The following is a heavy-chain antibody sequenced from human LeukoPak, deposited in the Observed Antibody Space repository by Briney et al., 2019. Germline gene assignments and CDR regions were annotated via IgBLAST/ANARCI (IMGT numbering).Heavy chain of an antibody. CDR3: ARQPSFEAKAVHF. CDR1: GYSFTSYW. Sequence: GESLKISCKGSGYSFTSYWIGWVRQMPGKGLEWMGIMYPGDSETRYSPSFQGQVTISADKSISTAYLQWGSLKASDTAMYFCARQPSFEAKAVHFWGQGTLVTVSS. J-gene: IGHJ4*02. V-gene: IGHV5-51*01. D-gene: IGHD3-16*01. CDR2: MYPGDSET.